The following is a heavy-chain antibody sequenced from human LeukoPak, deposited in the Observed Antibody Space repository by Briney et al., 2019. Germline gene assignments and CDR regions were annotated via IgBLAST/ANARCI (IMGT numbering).Heavy chain of an antibody. Sequence: PSETLSLTCTVSGGSISSYYGSWIRQPPGKGLEWIGYIYYSGSTNYNPSLKSRVTISVDTSKNQFSLKLSSVTAADTAVYYCATSQVWFGEPHNWFDPWGQGTLVSVSS. D-gene: IGHD3-10*01. CDR2: IYYSGST. J-gene: IGHJ5*02. V-gene: IGHV4-59*01. CDR1: GGSISSYY. CDR3: ATSQVWFGEPHNWFDP.